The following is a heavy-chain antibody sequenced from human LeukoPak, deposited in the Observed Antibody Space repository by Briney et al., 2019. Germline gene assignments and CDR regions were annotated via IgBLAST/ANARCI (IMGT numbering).Heavy chain of an antibody. CDR1: GGSIGSYY. Sequence: SETLSLTCTVSGGSIGSYYWSWIRQPPGKGLEWIGYIYYSGSTNYNPSLKSRVTISVDTSKNQFSLKLSSVTAADTAVYYCAMSDSSGYYQHWGQGTLVTVSS. J-gene: IGHJ1*01. V-gene: IGHV4-59*01. CDR3: AMSDSSGYYQH. D-gene: IGHD3-22*01. CDR2: IYYSGST.